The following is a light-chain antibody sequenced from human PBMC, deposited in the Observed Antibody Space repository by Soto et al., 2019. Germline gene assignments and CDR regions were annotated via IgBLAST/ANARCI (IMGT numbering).Light chain of an antibody. CDR2: GAS. J-gene: IGKJ4*01. CDR1: QSVSTN. Sequence: EIGVTQSPATLSVSPGERATLSCRASQSVSTNLAWYQHKPGQAPRLLIYGASTRATGIPARFSGSGSGTEFTLTISSLQSEDFVVYYCQQYNNWPPLTFGGGTKVEIK. CDR3: QQYNNWPPLT. V-gene: IGKV3-15*01.